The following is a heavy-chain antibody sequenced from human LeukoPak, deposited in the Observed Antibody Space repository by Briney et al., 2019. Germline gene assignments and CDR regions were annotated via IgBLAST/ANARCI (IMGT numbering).Heavy chain of an antibody. V-gene: IGHV3-33*01. CDR3: AREGVRLSSCSSTSCYSGSAFDI. Sequence: GRSLRLSCAASGFTFSSYGMHWVRQAPGKGLEWVAVIWYDGSNKYYADSVKGRFTISRDNSKNTLYLRMNSLRAGDTAVYYCAREGVRLSSCSSTSCYSGSAFDIWGQGTMVTVSS. CDR1: GFTFSSYG. CDR2: IWYDGSNK. D-gene: IGHD2-2*01. J-gene: IGHJ3*02.